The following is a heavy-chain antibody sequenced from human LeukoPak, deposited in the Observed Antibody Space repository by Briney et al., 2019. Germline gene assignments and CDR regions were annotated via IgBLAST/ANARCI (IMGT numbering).Heavy chain of an antibody. CDR3: GKDIRDTSYYFDT. D-gene: IGHD5-18*01. CDR2: ISWNSGSI. J-gene: IGHJ4*02. Sequence: GRSLRLSCAASGFTFDDYAMHWVRQAPGKGLEWVSGISWNSGSIGYADSVKGRFTISRDNAKNSLYLQMNSLRAEDTALYYCGKDIRDTSYYFDTWGQGTLVTVSS. CDR1: GFTFDDYA. V-gene: IGHV3-9*01.